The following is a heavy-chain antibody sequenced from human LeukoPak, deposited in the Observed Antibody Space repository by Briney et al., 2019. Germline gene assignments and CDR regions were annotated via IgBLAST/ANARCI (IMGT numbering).Heavy chain of an antibody. J-gene: IGHJ5*02. CDR1: GYTFTGYY. V-gene: IGHV1-2*02. CDR3: ARRPIPTHTAMPGVWFDP. CDR2: INPNSGGT. D-gene: IGHD5-18*01. Sequence: ASVKVSCKASGYTFTGYYMHWVRQAPGQGLEWMGWINPNSGGTNYAQKFQGRVTMTRDTSISTAYMELSRLRSDDTAVYYCARRPIPTHTAMPGVWFDPWGQGTLVTVSS.